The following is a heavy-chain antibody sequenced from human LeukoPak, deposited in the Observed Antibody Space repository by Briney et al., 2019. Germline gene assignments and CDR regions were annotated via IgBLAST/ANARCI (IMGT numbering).Heavy chain of an antibody. D-gene: IGHD6-19*01. V-gene: IGHV6-1*01. CDR1: GDSVSSNSAT. CDR2: TYYRSKWFY. J-gene: IGHJ4*02. Sequence: SQTLSLTCAISGDSVSSNSATWNWIRQSPSRGLEWLGRTYYRSKWFYDYVVSVKSRITINPDTSKSQFSLQLNSVTPEDTAVYYCARDTVAGNYFDYWAQGTLVTVSS. CDR3: ARDTVAGNYFDY.